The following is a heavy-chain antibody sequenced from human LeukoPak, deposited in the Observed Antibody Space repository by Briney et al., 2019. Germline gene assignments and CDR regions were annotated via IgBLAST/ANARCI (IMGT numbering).Heavy chain of an antibody. CDR1: GFPFRDYY. CDR3: ARSRGFHSMDSFPV. CDR2: ISSSDTYT. V-gene: IGHV3-11*03. Sequence: GGSLRLSCAASGFPFRDYYMSWVRQAPGKGLEWLSYISSSDTYTYYADSVRGRFSISRDNANNSLFLHMNSLRAGDTAVYHCARSRGFHSMDSFPVWGQGTMVIVSS. J-gene: IGHJ3*01. D-gene: IGHD3-10*01.